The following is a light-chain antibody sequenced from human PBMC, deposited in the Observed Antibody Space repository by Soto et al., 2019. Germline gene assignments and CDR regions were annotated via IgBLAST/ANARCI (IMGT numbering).Light chain of an antibody. J-gene: IGLJ1*01. Sequence: QSVLAQPPSGSGSPGQSVTISWTGTSSDVGSYNRVSWYQQPPGTAPKLMIYEVSNRPSGVPDRFSGSKSGDTASLTISGLQAEDEADYYCSSYTSSSTYVFGTGTKVTVL. CDR1: SSDVGSYNR. CDR2: EVS. CDR3: SSYTSSSTYV. V-gene: IGLV2-18*02.